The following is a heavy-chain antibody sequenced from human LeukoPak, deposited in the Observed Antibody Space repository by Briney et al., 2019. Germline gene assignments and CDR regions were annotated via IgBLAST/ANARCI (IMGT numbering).Heavy chain of an antibody. CDR1: GYTFTGYY. Sequence: EAPVKVSCKASGYTFTGYYMHWVRQAPGQGLEWMGWMNPNSGNTGYAQKFQGRVTITRNTSISTAYMELSSLRSEDTAVYYCARLFRQIQLWPRYYYYYYMDVWGKGTTVTVSS. J-gene: IGHJ6*03. CDR3: ARLFRQIQLWPRYYYYYYMDV. D-gene: IGHD5-18*01. CDR2: MNPNSGNT. V-gene: IGHV1-8*03.